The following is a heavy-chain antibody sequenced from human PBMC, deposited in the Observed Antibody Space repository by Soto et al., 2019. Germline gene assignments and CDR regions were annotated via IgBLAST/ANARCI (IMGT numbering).Heavy chain of an antibody. CDR2: IWYDGSNK. D-gene: IGHD3-10*01. Sequence: GGSLRLSCAASGFTFSSYGMHWVRQAPGKGLEWVAVIWYDGSNKYYADSVKGRFTISRDNSKNTLYLQMNSLRAEDTAVYYCARDMLPGPMVRGGGMDVWGQGTTVTVSS. J-gene: IGHJ6*02. V-gene: IGHV3-33*01. CDR3: ARDMLPGPMVRGGGMDV. CDR1: GFTFSSYG.